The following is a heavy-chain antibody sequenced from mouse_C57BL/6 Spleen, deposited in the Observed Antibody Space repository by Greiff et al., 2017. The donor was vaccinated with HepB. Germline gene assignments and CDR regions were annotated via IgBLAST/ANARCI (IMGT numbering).Heavy chain of an antibody. V-gene: IGHV1-80*01. J-gene: IGHJ3*01. CDR1: GYAFSSYW. D-gene: IGHD2-4*01. CDR3: ARSDYDYDGAWFAY. CDR2: IYPGDGDT. Sequence: QVQLKESGAELVKPGASVKISCKASGYAFSSYWMNWVKQRPGKGLEWIGQIYPGDGDTNYNGKFKGKATLTADKSSSTAYMQLSSLTSEDSAVYFCARSDYDYDGAWFAYWGQGTLVTVSA.